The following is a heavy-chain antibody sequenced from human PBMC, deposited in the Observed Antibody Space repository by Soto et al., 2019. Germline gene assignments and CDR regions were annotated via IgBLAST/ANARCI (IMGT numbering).Heavy chain of an antibody. J-gene: IGHJ2*01. CDR3: SRVRLTTYFDL. CDR2: VYNSGST. V-gene: IGHV4-61*01. D-gene: IGHD4-17*01. Sequence: QVQLQESGPGLVKPSETLSLTCTVSGGSVSGGSYCWSWIRQPPGKGLECIGYVYNSGSTTYNPSLQSXVTASXXTSTNQFPLGLRSVTAADTAVYYCSRVRLTTYFDLWGRGTLVTVSS. CDR1: GGSVSGGSYC.